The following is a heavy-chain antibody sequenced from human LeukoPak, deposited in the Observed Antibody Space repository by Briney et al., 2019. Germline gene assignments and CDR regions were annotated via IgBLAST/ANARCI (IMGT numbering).Heavy chain of an antibody. CDR3: AKGHYDDSSGQYFDY. J-gene: IGHJ4*02. Sequence: GGSLRLSCAASGFTFTSYAMSWVRQAPGKGLEWVSTISGRGGSTYYADSVKGRFSISRDTSKNTLYLQMNSLSAEDTAVYYCAKGHYDDSSGQYFDYWGQGTPVTVSS. D-gene: IGHD3-22*01. CDR2: ISGRGGST. V-gene: IGHV3-23*01. CDR1: GFTFTSYA.